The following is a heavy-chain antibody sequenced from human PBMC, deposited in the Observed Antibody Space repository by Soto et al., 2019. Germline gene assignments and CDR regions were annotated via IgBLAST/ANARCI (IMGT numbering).Heavy chain of an antibody. Sequence: SETLSLTCTVSGGSISSYSYYWGWIRQPPGKGLEWIGSIYYSGSTYYNPSLKSRVTISVDTSKNQFSLNLSSVTAADTAVYYCAKIGGGYAGYFDYWGQGTLVTSPQ. CDR3: AKIGGGYAGYFDY. CDR2: IYYSGST. D-gene: IGHD5-12*01. J-gene: IGHJ4*02. V-gene: IGHV4-39*01. CDR1: GGSISSYSYY.